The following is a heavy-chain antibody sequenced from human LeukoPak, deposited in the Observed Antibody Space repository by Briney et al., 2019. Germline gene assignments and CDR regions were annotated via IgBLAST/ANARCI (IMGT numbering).Heavy chain of an antibody. Sequence: SQTLSLTCAISGDSVSSNSVSWHWIRQSPSRGLEWLGRTKFRSKWYHDYAVSVKSRLTVYPDTSTNQFSLQLNSVTPDDTAVYYCARTSNWAFDYWGQGTLVTVSS. J-gene: IGHJ4*02. CDR2: TKFRSKWYH. CDR1: GDSVSSNSVS. V-gene: IGHV6-1*01. CDR3: ARTSNWAFDY. D-gene: IGHD7-27*01.